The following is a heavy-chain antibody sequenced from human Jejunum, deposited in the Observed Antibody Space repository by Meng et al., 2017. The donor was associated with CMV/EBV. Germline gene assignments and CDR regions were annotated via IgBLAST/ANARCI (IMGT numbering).Heavy chain of an antibody. CDR3: ARQKCGGDCDMDV. CDR2: IKQDGSER. CDR1: EFNFSSYW. D-gene: IGHD2-21*01. Sequence: SEFNFSSYWMNWVRQVPGKGLEWVANIKQDGSERYYVESVKGRFTISRNNARNSLFLQMDGLRAEDTAVYYCARQKCGGDCDMDVWGQGTTVTVSS. V-gene: IGHV3-7*01. J-gene: IGHJ6*02.